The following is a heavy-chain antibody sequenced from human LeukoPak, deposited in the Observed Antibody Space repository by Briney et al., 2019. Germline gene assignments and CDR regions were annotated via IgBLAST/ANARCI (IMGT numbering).Heavy chain of an antibody. J-gene: IGHJ4*02. CDR3: ARDRVGPYYYDSSGYHPFDY. CDR2: INTDGSST. Sequence: GGSLRLSCAASGFTFSNYWMGWVRQAPRKGLVWVSRINTDGSSTSYADSVKGRFTISRDNAKNTLYLQMNSLRAEDTAVYYCARDRVGPYYYDSSGYHPFDYWGQGTLVTVSS. D-gene: IGHD3-22*01. V-gene: IGHV3-74*01. CDR1: GFTFSNYW.